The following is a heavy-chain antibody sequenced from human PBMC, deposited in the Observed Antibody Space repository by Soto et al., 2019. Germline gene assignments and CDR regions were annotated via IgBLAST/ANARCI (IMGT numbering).Heavy chain of an antibody. CDR2: INHSGST. J-gene: IGHJ4*02. CDR3: AKVVVADTRHSDFDS. D-gene: IGHD2-15*01. CDR1: GGSFSGYY. V-gene: IGHV4-34*01. Sequence: SETLSLTCAVYGGSFSGYYWSWIRQPPGKGLEWIGEINHSGSTNYNPSLKSRVTISRDTSKNQFSLRLTSMTAADTAVYYCAKVVVADTRHSDFDSWGQGTLVTVSS.